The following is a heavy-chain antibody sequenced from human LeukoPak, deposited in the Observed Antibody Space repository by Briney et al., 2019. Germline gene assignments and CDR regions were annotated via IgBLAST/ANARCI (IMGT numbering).Heavy chain of an antibody. J-gene: IGHJ4*02. CDR1: GFTCSTFV. V-gene: IGHV3-64D*06. Sequence: GGALRLSLSVSGFTCSTFVRHWGRPAPGKGLEECPVISSNGVNTYYADSVQGRFTISRDNSKKTLYLQMSSLRADDAAVYYCVRRTGYWGQGTLVTVS. CDR3: VRRTGY. CDR2: ISSNGVNT.